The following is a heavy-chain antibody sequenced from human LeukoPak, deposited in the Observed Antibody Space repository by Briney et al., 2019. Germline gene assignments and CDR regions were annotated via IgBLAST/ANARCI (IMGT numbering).Heavy chain of an antibody. V-gene: IGHV1-2*02. CDR2: INPNSGGT. D-gene: IGHD3-10*01. CDR1: GYTFTGYY. CDR3: ARDISRVPDY. J-gene: IGHJ4*02. Sequence: GASVKASCKASGYTFTGYYMHWVRQAPGQGLEWMGWINPNSGGTNYAQKFQGRVTMTRDMSTSTVYMELSSLRSEDTAVYYCARDISRVPDYWGQGTLVTVSS.